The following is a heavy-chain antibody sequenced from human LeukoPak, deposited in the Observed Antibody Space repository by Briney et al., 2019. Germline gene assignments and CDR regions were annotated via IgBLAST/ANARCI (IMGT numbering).Heavy chain of an antibody. Sequence: PSETLSLTCTVSGGSISSYYWSWIRQPPGKGLEWIGYIYYSGSTNYNPSLKSRVTISVDTSKNQFSLKLSSVTAADTAVYYCARARGVVYGAGYYGMDVWGQGTTVTVSS. J-gene: IGHJ6*02. CDR1: GGSISSYY. CDR3: ARARGVVYGAGYYGMDV. D-gene: IGHD5/OR15-5a*01. CDR2: IYYSGST. V-gene: IGHV4-59*01.